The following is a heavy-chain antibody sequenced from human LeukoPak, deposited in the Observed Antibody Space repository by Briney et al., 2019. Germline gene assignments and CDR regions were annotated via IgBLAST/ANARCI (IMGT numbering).Heavy chain of an antibody. J-gene: IGHJ4*02. CDR2: ISSSGSTI. CDR3: ARDLTYYYDSSGYQY. V-gene: IGHV3-11*04. D-gene: IGHD3-22*01. Sequence: GGSLRLPCAASGFTFSDYYMSWIRQAPGKGLEWVSYISSSGSTIYYADSVKGRFTISRDNAKNSLYLQMNSLRAEDTAVYYCARDLTYYYDSSGYQYWGQGTLVTVSS. CDR1: GFTFSDYY.